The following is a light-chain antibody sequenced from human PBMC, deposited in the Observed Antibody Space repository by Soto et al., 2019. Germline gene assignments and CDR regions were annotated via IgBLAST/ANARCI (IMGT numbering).Light chain of an antibody. CDR2: KAS. CDR3: QQYKTYWS. V-gene: IGKV1-5*03. CDR1: QSISSW. J-gene: IGKJ1*01. Sequence: DIQMTQSPSTLSASVGDRITITCRASQSISSWLAWYQQKPGKAPKVLLYKASSLESGVPSRFSGSGSGTEFTLTISSLQPDDFATYYCQQYKTYWSCGQGTKVEIK.